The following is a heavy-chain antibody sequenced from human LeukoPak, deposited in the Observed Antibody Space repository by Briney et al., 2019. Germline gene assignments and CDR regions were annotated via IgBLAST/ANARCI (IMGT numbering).Heavy chain of an antibody. CDR2: IIPIFGTA. CDR3: AREGSGSTNTVTVLLFDY. CDR1: GGTFSSYA. D-gene: IGHD6-25*01. J-gene: IGHJ4*02. V-gene: IGHV1-69*01. Sequence: SVKVSCKASGGTFSSYAISWVRQAPGQGLEWMGGIIPIFGTANYAQKFQGRVTITADESTSTAYMELSSLRSEDTAVYYCAREGSGSTNTVTVLLFDYWGQGTLVTVSS.